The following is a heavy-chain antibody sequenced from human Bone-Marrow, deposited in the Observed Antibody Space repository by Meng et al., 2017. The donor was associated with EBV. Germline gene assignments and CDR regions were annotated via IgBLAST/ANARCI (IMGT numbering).Heavy chain of an antibody. CDR1: GGTLSSYA. CDR3: ASGYYGSGSYLG. D-gene: IGHD3-10*01. CDR2: IIPIFGTA. V-gene: IGHV1-69*06. J-gene: IGHJ4*02. Sequence: QVQVGQVGAGGEKPGSSWTVSCKASGGTLSSYAISWVRQSPGQGLEWMGGIIPIFGTANYAQKFQGRVTITADKSTSTAYMELSSLRSEDTAVYYCASGYYGSGSYLGWGQGTLVTVSS.